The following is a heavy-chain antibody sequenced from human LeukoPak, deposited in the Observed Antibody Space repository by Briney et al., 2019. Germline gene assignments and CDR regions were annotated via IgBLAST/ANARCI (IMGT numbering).Heavy chain of an antibody. V-gene: IGHV4-4*02. D-gene: IGHD4-17*01. CDR3: ARKRPPDTVPTPFDY. Sequence: PSGTLSLTCAVSGGSISSSNWWRWVRQPPGKGLEWIGVIYHSGSTNYNPLLKRLVTISVEKTKNQFLLKLSSVTAADTAVYYCARKRPPDTVPTPFDYWGQGTLVTVS. CDR2: IYHSGST. J-gene: IGHJ4*02. CDR1: GGSISSSNW.